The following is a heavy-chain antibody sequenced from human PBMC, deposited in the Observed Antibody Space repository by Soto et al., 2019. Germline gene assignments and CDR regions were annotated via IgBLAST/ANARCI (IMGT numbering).Heavy chain of an antibody. CDR1: GGTFSSYA. Sequence: ASVKVSCKASGGTFSSYAISWVRQAPGQGLEWMGGIIPIFGTANYAQKFQGRVTITADESTSTAYMELSSLRSEDTAVYYCARDQFYYDSSGRDYYYYGMDVWGQGTTVTVSS. D-gene: IGHD3-22*01. CDR2: IIPIFGTA. CDR3: ARDQFYYDSSGRDYYYYGMDV. J-gene: IGHJ6*02. V-gene: IGHV1-69*13.